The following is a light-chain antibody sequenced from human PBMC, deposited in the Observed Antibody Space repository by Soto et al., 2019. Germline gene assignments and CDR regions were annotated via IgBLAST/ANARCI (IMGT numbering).Light chain of an antibody. Sequence: IQLTQSPSSLSSSVGDRVTITCRASQDIRGALAWYQHKTGTAPKLLIYEVSSLQSGVPSRFSGSGSGTDFTLPISSLQPEDFATYYCQQFNTYPITFGQGTRLEIK. V-gene: IGKV1-13*02. CDR2: EVS. CDR1: QDIRGA. CDR3: QQFNTYPIT. J-gene: IGKJ5*01.